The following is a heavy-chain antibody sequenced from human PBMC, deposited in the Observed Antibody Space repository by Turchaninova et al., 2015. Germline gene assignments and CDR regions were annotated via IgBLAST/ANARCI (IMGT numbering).Heavy chain of an antibody. CDR3: ARGQYSNNLRFDY. D-gene: IGHD6-6*01. V-gene: IGHV4-34*01. J-gene: IGHJ4*02. Sequence: QVQLQQWGAGLLKPSETLSLTCAVSGGSFSGYYWSWIRQPPGKGLEGIGEINHSGSTNYRPALKSRVTISVDTSKNQFSLKLSSVTAADTAVYYCARGQYSNNLRFDYWGQGTLVTVSS. CDR2: INHSGST. CDR1: GGSFSGYY.